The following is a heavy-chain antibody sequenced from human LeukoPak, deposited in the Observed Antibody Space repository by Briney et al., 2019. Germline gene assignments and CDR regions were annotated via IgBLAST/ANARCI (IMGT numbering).Heavy chain of an antibody. V-gene: IGHV1-18*01. Sequence: ASVKVSCKASGYTFTSYGISWVRQAPGQGLEWMGWISAYNGNTNYAQKLQGRVTMTTDTSTRTAYMELRSLRSDDTAVYYCARVGIRYSSSWYPSAEYFQHWGQGTLVTVSS. J-gene: IGHJ1*01. CDR3: ARVGIRYSSSWYPSAEYFQH. D-gene: IGHD6-13*01. CDR2: ISAYNGNT. CDR1: GYTFTSYG.